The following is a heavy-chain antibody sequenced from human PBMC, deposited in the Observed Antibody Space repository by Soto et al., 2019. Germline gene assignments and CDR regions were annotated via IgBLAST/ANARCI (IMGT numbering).Heavy chain of an antibody. CDR3: ARAGRQFVPNSDHFDI. CDR1: GYTFRNYG. D-gene: IGHD6-6*01. V-gene: IGHV1-18*01. CDR2: ISAYNGDT. J-gene: IGHJ3*02. Sequence: QVQLLQSGPELMKPGASVKLSCKASGYTFRNYGINWVRQAPGQGLEWMGWISAYNGDTNYAHNFQGRVTMATDTPTSTAYMELRSLKSDDTAVYYCARAGRQFVPNSDHFDIWGQGTTLTVSS.